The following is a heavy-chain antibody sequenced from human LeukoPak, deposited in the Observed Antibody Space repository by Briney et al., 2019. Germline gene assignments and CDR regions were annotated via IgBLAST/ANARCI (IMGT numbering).Heavy chain of an antibody. D-gene: IGHD3-10*01. V-gene: IGHV1-69-2*01. CDR3: ATWGPRVDYFDY. Sequence: ASVKVSCKVSGYTFTDYYMHWVQQAPGKGLEWMGLVDPEDGGTIYAEKFQGRVTITADTSTDTAYMELSSLRSEDTAVYYCATWGPRVDYFDYWGQGTLVTVSS. CDR1: GYTFTDYY. CDR2: VDPEDGGT. J-gene: IGHJ4*02.